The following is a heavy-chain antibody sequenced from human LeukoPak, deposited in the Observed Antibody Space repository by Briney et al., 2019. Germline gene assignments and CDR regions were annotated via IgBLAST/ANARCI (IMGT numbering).Heavy chain of an antibody. V-gene: IGHV4-59*01. CDR1: GGSFSGYY. CDR2: IYYSGST. D-gene: IGHD6-6*01. J-gene: IGHJ4*02. CDR3: ARHSSSSSY. Sequence: SETLSLTCAVYGGSFSGYYWSWIRQPPGKGLEWIGYIYYSGSTNYNPSLKSRVTISVDTSKNQFSLKLSSVTAADTAVYYCARHSSSSSYWGQGTLVTVSS.